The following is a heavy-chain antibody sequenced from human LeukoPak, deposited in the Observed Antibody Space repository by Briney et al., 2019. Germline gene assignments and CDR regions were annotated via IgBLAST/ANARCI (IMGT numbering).Heavy chain of an antibody. CDR2: IDPSDSYT. V-gene: IGHV5-10-1*01. CDR1: GYSFTSYW. J-gene: IGHJ4*02. Sequence: GESLKISCKGSGYSFTSYWISRVRQMPGKGLEWMGRIDPSDSYTNYSPSFQGHVTISADKSISTAYLQWSSLKASDTAMYYCARQEYGLSNYWGQGTLVTVSS. D-gene: IGHD3-10*01. CDR3: ARQEYGLSNY.